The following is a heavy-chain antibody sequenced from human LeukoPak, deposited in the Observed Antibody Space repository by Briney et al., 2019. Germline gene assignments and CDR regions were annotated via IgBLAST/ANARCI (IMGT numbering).Heavy chain of an antibody. D-gene: IGHD6-19*01. CDR3: ASGWYPTKIDY. Sequence: SETLSLTCTVSGGSISSYYWSWIRQPPGKGLEWIGYIYYSGSTNYNPSLKSRVTISADTSKNQFSLKLSSVTAADTAVYYCASGWYPTKIDYWGQGTLVTVSS. CDR1: GGSISSYY. CDR2: IYYSGST. V-gene: IGHV4-59*01. J-gene: IGHJ4*02.